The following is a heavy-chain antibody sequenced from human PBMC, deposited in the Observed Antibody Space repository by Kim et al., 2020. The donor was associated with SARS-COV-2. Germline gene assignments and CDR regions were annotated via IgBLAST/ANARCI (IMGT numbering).Heavy chain of an antibody. V-gene: IGHV3-7*03. D-gene: IGHD6-13*01. Sequence: GGSLRLSCAASGFTFSSYWMSWVRQAPGKGLEWVANIKQDGSEKYYVDSVKGRFTISRDNAKNSLYLQMNSLRAEDTAVYYCARATYSSSWYILSEEPKHAFDIWGQGTMVTVSS. J-gene: IGHJ3*02. CDR2: IKQDGSEK. CDR3: ARATYSSSWYILSEEPKHAFDI. CDR1: GFTFSSYW.